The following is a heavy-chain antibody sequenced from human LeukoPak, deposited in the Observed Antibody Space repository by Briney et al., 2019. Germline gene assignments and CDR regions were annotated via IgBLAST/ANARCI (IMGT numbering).Heavy chain of an antibody. D-gene: IGHD6-19*01. Sequence: PGGSLRLSCAASGFTFSSYSMSWVRQAPGKGLEWVSAISSSGGSTYYADSVKGRFTISRDNAKNTLYLQMNSLRAEDTAVYYCAKDYQTAVAGHPEGIFDYWGQGTLVTVSS. V-gene: IGHV3-23*01. CDR1: GFTFSSYS. CDR2: ISSSGGST. J-gene: IGHJ4*02. CDR3: AKDYQTAVAGHPEGIFDY.